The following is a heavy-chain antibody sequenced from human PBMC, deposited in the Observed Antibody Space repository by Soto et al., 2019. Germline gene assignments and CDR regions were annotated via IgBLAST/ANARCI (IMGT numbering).Heavy chain of an antibody. CDR3: AREGRHGMDV. Sequence: SETLSLTCTVSGASISSYYWSWIRQPPGKGLEWIGYIYYSGSTNYNPSLKSRVTISVDTSKNQFSLKLSSVTAADTAVYYCAREGRHGMDVWGQGTTVTVSS. CDR2: IYYSGST. J-gene: IGHJ6*02. CDR1: GASISSYY. V-gene: IGHV4-59*01.